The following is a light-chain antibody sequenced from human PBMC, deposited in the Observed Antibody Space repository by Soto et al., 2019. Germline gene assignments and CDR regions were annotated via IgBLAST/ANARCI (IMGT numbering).Light chain of an antibody. CDR3: QRYNNWPLT. J-gene: IGKJ4*01. V-gene: IGKV3-15*01. Sequence: IVMTQSPARISVSPGEIVTLSRRAGQSVSSGLAWYQQKPGQTPRLLIYAASTRATGIPARFSGSGSGTEFTLTISSLQSEDFAVYYCQRYNNWPLTVGGGTKVE. CDR1: QSVSSG. CDR2: AAS.